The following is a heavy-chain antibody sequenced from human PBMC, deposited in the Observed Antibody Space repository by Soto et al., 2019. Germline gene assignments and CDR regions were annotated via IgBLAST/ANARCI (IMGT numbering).Heavy chain of an antibody. V-gene: IGHV4-34*01. CDR2: ITEGGTT. CDR3: AYGSSSAWIDY. J-gene: IGHJ4*02. D-gene: IGHD6-25*01. CDR1: GDSFSGYF. Sequence: PSETLSLTCSVHGDSFSGYFWTWIRQPPGKGLEWIAEITEGGTTNYSPSLKSRVSIAVDSSKRQFSLTLSSVTAADTAMYYCAYGSSSAWIDYWGQGTLVTVSS.